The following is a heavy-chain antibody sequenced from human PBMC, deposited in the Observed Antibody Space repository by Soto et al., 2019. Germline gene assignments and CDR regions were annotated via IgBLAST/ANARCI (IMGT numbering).Heavy chain of an antibody. CDR1: GDSVSSTSTA. V-gene: IGHV6-1*01. D-gene: IGHD6-19*01. CDR2: TYYRSNWYT. CDR3: ARGSYYSGWV. Sequence: SQTLSLTCAISGDSVSSTSTAWSWIRQSPSRGLEWLGRTYYRSNWYTDYAVSVRSRITISPDTSKNQFSLQLNSVTPEDTAVYYCARGSYYSGWVWGQGTLVTVSS. J-gene: IGHJ4*02.